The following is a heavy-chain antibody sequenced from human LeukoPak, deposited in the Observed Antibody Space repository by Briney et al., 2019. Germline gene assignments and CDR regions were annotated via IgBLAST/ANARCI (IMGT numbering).Heavy chain of an antibody. Sequence: VASVKVSCTASGYTFTGYYMHWVRQAPGRGLEWMGWINPNSGGTNYAQKFQGRVTITRDTSISTAYMELSRLRSDDTAVYYCAREMTTVTTLGHWGQGTLVTVSS. CDR2: INPNSGGT. CDR3: AREMTTVTTLGH. J-gene: IGHJ4*02. D-gene: IGHD4-17*01. V-gene: IGHV1-2*02. CDR1: GYTFTGYY.